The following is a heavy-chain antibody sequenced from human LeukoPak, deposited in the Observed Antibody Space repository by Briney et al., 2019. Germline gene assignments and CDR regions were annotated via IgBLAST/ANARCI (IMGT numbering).Heavy chain of an antibody. V-gene: IGHV2-5*01. CDR1: GFSLSTSGVG. CDR2: IYWNDDK. D-gene: IGHD3-22*01. J-gene: IGHJ4*02. Sequence: ESGPALVKPTQTLTLTCTFSGFSLSTSGVGVGWIRQPPGKALEWLALIYWNDDKHYSPSLSHRLTITKDTSKNQVVLTMTNMDPVDTATYYCAHGGFNYYDSSGYGYFDYWGQGTLVTVSS. CDR3: AHGGFNYYDSSGYGYFDY.